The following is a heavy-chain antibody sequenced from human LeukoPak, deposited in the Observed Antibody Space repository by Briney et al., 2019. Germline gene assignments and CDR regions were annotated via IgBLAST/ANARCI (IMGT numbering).Heavy chain of an antibody. V-gene: IGHV1-2*02. CDR3: ARGDIVGVPAAQSRDY. D-gene: IGHD2-2*01. Sequence: ASVKVSCKASGYTFTGYYMHCVRQAPGQGLEWMGWIIPNSGGTNYAQKFQGRVTMTRDTSISTAYMELSRLRSDDTAVYYCARGDIVGVPAAQSRDYWGQGTLVTVSS. CDR2: IIPNSGGT. J-gene: IGHJ4*02. CDR1: GYTFTGYY.